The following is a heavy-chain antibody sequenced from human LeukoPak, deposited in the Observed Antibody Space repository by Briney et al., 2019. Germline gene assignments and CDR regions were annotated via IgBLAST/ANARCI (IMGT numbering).Heavy chain of an antibody. D-gene: IGHD4-17*01. CDR1: GFTFSSYG. Sequence: PGGSLRLSCAASGFTFSSYGMHWVRQAPGKGLEWVAVIWYDGSNKYYADSVKGRFTISRDNSKNTLYLQMNSPRAEDTAVYYCARDRWSTFKYGDHTHYFDYWGQGTLVTVSS. V-gene: IGHV3-33*01. CDR3: ARDRWSTFKYGDHTHYFDY. J-gene: IGHJ4*02. CDR2: IWYDGSNK.